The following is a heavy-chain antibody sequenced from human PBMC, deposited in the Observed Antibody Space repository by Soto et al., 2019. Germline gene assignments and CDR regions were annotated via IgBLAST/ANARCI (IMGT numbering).Heavy chain of an antibody. CDR2: IYYSGST. V-gene: IGHV4-30-4*01. Sequence: TSETLSLTCTVSGGSISSGDYYWSWIRQPPGKGLEWIGYIYYSGSTYYNPSLKSRVTISVDTSKNQFSLKLSSVTAADTAVYYCARAAGGYCSGGSCYPHNWFHPWGQGPLVPLSS. J-gene: IGHJ5*02. CDR3: ARAAGGYCSGGSCYPHNWFHP. D-gene: IGHD2-15*01. CDR1: GGSISSGDYY.